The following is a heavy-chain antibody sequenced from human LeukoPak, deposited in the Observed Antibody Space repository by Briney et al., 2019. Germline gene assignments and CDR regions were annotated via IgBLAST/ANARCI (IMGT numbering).Heavy chain of an antibody. D-gene: IGHD1-26*01. CDR3: ARDRGSTEFDY. CDR1: GFTFSTYW. V-gene: IGHV3-74*01. CDR2: INSDGSRI. Sequence: GGSLRLSCAASGFTFSTYWMHWVRQAPGKGLVWVSRINSDGSRISYADSVKGRFTISRDNAKNTLYLQMNSLRAEDTAVYYCARDRGSTEFDYWGQGTLVTVSS. J-gene: IGHJ4*02.